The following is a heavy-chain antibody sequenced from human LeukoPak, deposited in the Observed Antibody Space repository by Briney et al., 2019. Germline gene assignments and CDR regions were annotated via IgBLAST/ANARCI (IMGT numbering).Heavy chain of an antibody. D-gene: IGHD1/OR15-1a*01. J-gene: IGHJ1*01. Sequence: WETLSLTCTVSGVSINTYFWSWIRQPPGKGLEWIGYVYYNGITNYNPSLKSRVSISLDTSKNQFSLRLNSVTAAETAVYYCVSQLGGTTFLWGHGILVTVSS. CDR3: VSQLGGTTFL. V-gene: IGHV4-59*01. CDR2: VYYNGIT. CDR1: GVSINTYF.